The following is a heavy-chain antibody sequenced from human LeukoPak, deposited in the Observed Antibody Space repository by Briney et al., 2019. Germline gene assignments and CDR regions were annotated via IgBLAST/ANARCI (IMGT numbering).Heavy chain of an antibody. D-gene: IGHD3-10*01. J-gene: IGHJ6*03. CDR1: GYTLTSYD. Sequence: GASVKVSCKASGYTLTSYDINWVRQATGQGLEWMGWMNPNSGNTGYAQKFQGRVTITRNTSISTAYMELSSLRSEDTAVYYCARVRKVMVRGVYYMDVWGKGTTVTVSS. CDR3: ARVRKVMVRGVYYMDV. CDR2: MNPNSGNT. V-gene: IGHV1-8*03.